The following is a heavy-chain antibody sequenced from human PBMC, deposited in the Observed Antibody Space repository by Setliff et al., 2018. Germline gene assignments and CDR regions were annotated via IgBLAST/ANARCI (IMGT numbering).Heavy chain of an antibody. CDR2: IYDSGGS. CDR3: GRGFSRIEGWGNWFDP. Sequence: SETLSLTCTVSGGSVSNSGFFWGWLRQAPGKGLEWIGNIYDSGGSNSNAPLKSRLIITRDTSKNQISLKLTSVTAADTAVYYCGRGFSRIEGWGNWFDPWGQGILVTVSS. V-gene: IGHV4-39*01. D-gene: IGHD2-15*01. J-gene: IGHJ5*02. CDR1: GGSVSNSGFF.